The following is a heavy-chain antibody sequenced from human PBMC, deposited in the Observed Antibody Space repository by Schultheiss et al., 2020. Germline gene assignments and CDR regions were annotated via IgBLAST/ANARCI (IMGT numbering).Heavy chain of an antibody. J-gene: IGHJ4*02. CDR3: ARDGDSSSGGFRY. CDR2: IGYDGSNK. D-gene: IGHD6-6*01. V-gene: IGHV3-33*01. CDR1: GFTFSSYG. Sequence: GGSLRLSCAASGFTFSSYGMDWVRQAPGKGLEWVAVIGYDGSNKYYEDSGKGRFTISRDNSKNTLYLQMNSLRAEDMAVYYCARDGDSSSGGFRYWGQGTLVTVSS.